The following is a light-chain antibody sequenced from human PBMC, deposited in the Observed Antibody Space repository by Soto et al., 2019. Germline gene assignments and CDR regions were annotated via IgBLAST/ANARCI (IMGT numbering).Light chain of an antibody. Sequence: DIVMTQSPLSLPVTPGEPASISCRSSQSLLHSNGYNYLDWYVQKPGQSPQLLIYLAYNRASGVPDRFTGRGSGTDFTLKISRVEAEDVGVYYCIQALQTPRTFGQGTKVEIK. V-gene: IGKV2-28*01. CDR3: IQALQTPRT. CDR2: LAY. J-gene: IGKJ1*01. CDR1: QSLLHSNGYNY.